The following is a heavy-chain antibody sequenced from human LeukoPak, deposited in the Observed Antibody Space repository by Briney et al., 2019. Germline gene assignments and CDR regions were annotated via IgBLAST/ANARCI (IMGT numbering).Heavy chain of an antibody. CDR1: GDSISSFF. Sequence: SETLSLTCTVFGDSISSFFWTWIRQPAGKGLEWIGRIYTSETTNYNPSLKSRVTMSVDTSKNEIYLRLSSVTAADTAVYYCARGGQWFDPWGQGTLVTASS. J-gene: IGHJ5*02. CDR3: ARGGQWFDP. CDR2: IYTSETT. V-gene: IGHV4-4*07.